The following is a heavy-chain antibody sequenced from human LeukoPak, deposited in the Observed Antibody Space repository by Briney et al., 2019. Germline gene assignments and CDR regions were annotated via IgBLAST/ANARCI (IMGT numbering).Heavy chain of an antibody. Sequence: SETLSLTCTVSGGSISSYYWSWIRQPPGKGLEWIGYIYYSGSTYYNPSLKSRVTMSVDTSKNQFSLKLSSVTAVDTAVYYCARIEYGGNEWSTFDYWGQGTLVTVSS. V-gene: IGHV4-59*04. CDR2: IYYSGST. J-gene: IGHJ4*02. D-gene: IGHD4-23*01. CDR3: ARIEYGGNEWSTFDY. CDR1: GGSISSYY.